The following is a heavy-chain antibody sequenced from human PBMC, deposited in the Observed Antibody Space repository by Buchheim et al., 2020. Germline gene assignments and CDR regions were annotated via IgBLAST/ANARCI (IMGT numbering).Heavy chain of an antibody. CDR2: ISSSGTTI. CDR3: ARAFDW. Sequence: EVHLVESGGGLVQPGGSLRLSCVASGFTFSSFEMNWVRQAPGKGLEWISYISSSGTTIYYVDSVKGRFTISRDNATNSLVLQMNSLRVEDTAVYYCARAFDWWGQGTL. J-gene: IGHJ4*02. CDR1: GFTFSSFE. V-gene: IGHV3-48*03.